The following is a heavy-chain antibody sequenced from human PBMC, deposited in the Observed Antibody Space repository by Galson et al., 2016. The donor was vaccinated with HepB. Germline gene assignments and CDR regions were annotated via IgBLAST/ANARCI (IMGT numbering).Heavy chain of an antibody. CDR3: ATDPIVGVPDYFYY. J-gene: IGHJ4*02. CDR2: TDGTNK. Sequence: SLRLSCAVSGFTFSNYAMHWVRQAPGKGLEWVAVTDGTNKYYADSVKGRFTITRDDSKSTLYLQMDRLRAEDTAVYYCATDPIVGVPDYFYYWGQGTLVTVSS. D-gene: IGHD1-26*01. V-gene: IGHV3-30-3*01. CDR1: GFTFSNYA.